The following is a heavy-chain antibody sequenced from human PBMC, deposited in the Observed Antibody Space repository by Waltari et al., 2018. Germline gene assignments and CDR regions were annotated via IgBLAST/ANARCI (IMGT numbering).Heavy chain of an antibody. Sequence: QVQLQQWGAGLLKPSETLSLTCAVHGGSFSGYYWSWIRQPPGKGLEWIGEINHSGSTNYNPSLKSRVTISVDTSKNQFSLKLSSVTAADTAVYYCARGCGGDCYYYYYYYMDVWGKGTTVTVSS. CDR3: ARGCGGDCYYYYYYYMDV. J-gene: IGHJ6*03. CDR1: GGSFSGYY. CDR2: INHSGST. V-gene: IGHV4-34*01. D-gene: IGHD2-21*01.